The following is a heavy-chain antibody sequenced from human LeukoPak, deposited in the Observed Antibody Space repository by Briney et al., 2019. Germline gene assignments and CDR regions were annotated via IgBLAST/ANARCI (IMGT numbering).Heavy chain of an antibody. J-gene: IGHJ4*02. CDR2: IKSKTDGGTT. CDR3: TTAGTGSSSHLGY. Sequence: GESLKISCTASGFTFGDYAMSWFRQAPGKGLEWVGRIKSKTDGGTTDYAAPVKGRFTISRDDSKNTLYLQMNSLKTEDTAVYYCTTAGTGSSSHLGYWGQGTLVTVSS. D-gene: IGHD6-6*01. V-gene: IGHV3-15*01. CDR1: GFTFGDYA.